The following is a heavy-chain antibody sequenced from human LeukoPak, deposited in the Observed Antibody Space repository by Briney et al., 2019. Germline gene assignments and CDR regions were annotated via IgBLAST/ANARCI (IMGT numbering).Heavy chain of an antibody. J-gene: IGHJ4*02. V-gene: IGHV3-7*05. Sequence: GGSLRLSCAASGFTFSSYWMSWVRQAPGKGLEWVAKITQDGSDKYYVGSVKGRFTVSRDNAQNSLYLQMNSLRAEDTAIYYCARKWSSSWSSFDYWGQGTLVTVSS. D-gene: IGHD6-13*01. CDR1: GFTFSSYW. CDR3: ARKWSSSWSSFDY. CDR2: ITQDGSDK.